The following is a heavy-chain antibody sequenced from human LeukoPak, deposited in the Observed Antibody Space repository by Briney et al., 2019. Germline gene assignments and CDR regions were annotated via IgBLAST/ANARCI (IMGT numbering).Heavy chain of an antibody. V-gene: IGHV3-53*01. Sequence: GGSLRLSCAASGFTVSSNYMSWVRQAPGKGLEWVSIIYSGGSTFYADSVKGRFTISRDNSKNTLYLQMNSLRAEDTAVYYCARAAYSSTWYSRYFDLWGRGTLVTVSS. CDR1: GFTVSSNY. CDR3: ARAAYSSTWYSRYFDL. D-gene: IGHD6-13*01. CDR2: IYSGGST. J-gene: IGHJ2*01.